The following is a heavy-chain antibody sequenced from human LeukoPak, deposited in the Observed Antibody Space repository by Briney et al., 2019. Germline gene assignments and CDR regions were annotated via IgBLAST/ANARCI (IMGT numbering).Heavy chain of an antibody. CDR3: VKDRETTASGTFDY. Sequence: GGSLRLSCAASGFTFSNYGMHCVRQAPGKGLEWVAVVSDDGSNKNYADSVKGRFTISRDNSDNTLYLQMNNLRAEDTAVYYCVKDRETTASGTFDYWGQETLVTVSS. CDR2: VSDDGSNK. J-gene: IGHJ4*02. CDR1: GFTFSNYG. D-gene: IGHD6-13*01. V-gene: IGHV3-30*18.